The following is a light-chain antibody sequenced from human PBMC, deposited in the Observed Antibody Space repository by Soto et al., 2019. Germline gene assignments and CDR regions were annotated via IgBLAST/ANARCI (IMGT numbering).Light chain of an antibody. V-gene: IGKV1-9*01. CDR3: QQSYKMPS. J-gene: IGKJ5*01. CDR1: QGITTY. Sequence: IQLTQSPSSLPASVGDRVTITCRASQGITTYLAWYQQKPGKAPKLLIYAASALQSGVPSRFSGSGSGTDFTLTISSLQPEDFATYYCQQSYKMPSFGQGTRLVIK. CDR2: AAS.